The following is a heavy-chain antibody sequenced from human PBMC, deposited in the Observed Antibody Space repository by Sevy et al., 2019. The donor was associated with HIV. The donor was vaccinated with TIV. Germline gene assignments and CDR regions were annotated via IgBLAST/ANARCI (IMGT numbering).Heavy chain of an antibody. Sequence: GGSLRLSCAASGFTFGSYTLHWVRQAPGKGLEWVALISQTYDGSKKYYTDSVQGRFTFPRDNSKNKLYLQMDSLRPEETAVYYCARDNSGYFFFDYWGQGILVTVSS. CDR1: GFTFGSYT. CDR3: ARDNSGYFFFDY. V-gene: IGHV3-30-3*01. CDR2: ISQTYDGSKK. J-gene: IGHJ4*02. D-gene: IGHD3-22*01.